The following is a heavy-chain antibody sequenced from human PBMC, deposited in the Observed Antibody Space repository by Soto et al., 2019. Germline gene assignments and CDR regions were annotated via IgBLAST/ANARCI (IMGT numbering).Heavy chain of an antibody. D-gene: IGHD4-17*01. J-gene: IGHJ4*02. CDR3: AHEGGSTYGYFDY. CDR2: ISNSGST. Sequence: PSETLSLTCTVSGGSVTSDEDYWSWIRQSPGKGLEWIGYISNSGSTGYNPSLKTRLSMSVDRSKNQFTLRLTSVTAADTAVYFWAHEGGSTYGYFDYWGQGTQVTVSS. CDR1: GGSVTSDEDY. V-gene: IGHV4-30-4*01.